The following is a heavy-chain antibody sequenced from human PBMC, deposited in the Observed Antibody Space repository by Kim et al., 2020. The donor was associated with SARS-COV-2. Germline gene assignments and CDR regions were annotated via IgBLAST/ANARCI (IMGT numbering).Heavy chain of an antibody. D-gene: IGHD3-10*01. Sequence: SETLSLTCAVSGGSISSSNWWSWVRQPPGKGLEWIGEIYHSGSTNYNPSLKSRVTISVDKSKNQFSLKLSSVTAADTAVYYCARVGPTRAYGQAPDYWGQGTLVTVSS. CDR3: ARVGPTRAYGQAPDY. J-gene: IGHJ4*02. V-gene: IGHV4-4*02. CDR1: GGSISSSNW. CDR2: IYHSGST.